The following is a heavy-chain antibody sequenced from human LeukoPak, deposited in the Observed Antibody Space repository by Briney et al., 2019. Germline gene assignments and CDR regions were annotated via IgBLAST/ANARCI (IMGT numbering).Heavy chain of an antibody. V-gene: IGHV3-30*18. Sequence: TGGSLRLSCVASGFSFSSFGMHWVRQAPGKGLEWVAVISYDGSNKFYTDSVKGRFTISRDTPKNAVYLQMNSLRAEDTAVYYCAKDQIGWARGYSSGPLDYWGQGTLVTVSS. CDR2: ISYDGSNK. J-gene: IGHJ4*02. D-gene: IGHD6-19*01. CDR3: AKDQIGWARGYSSGPLDY. CDR1: GFSFSSFG.